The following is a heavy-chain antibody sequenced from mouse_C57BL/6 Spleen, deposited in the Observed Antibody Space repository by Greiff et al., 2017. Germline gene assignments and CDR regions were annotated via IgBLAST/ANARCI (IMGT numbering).Heavy chain of an antibody. CDR1: GYTFTDYY. Sequence: VQLQQSGPELVKPGASVKISCKASGYTFTDYYMNWVKQSPGKSLEWIGDINPNNGGTSYNQKFKGKATLTVDKSSSTAYMELRSLTSEDSAVYYCAMESVVDYDEAWFAYWGQGTLGTVSA. CDR3: AMESVVDYDEAWFAY. J-gene: IGHJ3*01. CDR2: INPNNGGT. V-gene: IGHV1-26*01. D-gene: IGHD2-4*01.